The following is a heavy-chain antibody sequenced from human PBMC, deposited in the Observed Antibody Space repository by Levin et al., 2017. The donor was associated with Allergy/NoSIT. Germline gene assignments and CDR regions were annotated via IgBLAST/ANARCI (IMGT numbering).Heavy chain of an antibody. CDR1: GFTFSSYW. CDR3: ARGGSSWWPFEN. Sequence: PGGSLRLSCAASGFTFSSYWMSWVRQAPGKGLEWVANIKQDGSEKYYVDSVKGRFTISRDNAKNSLFLQMNSLRVEDTAIYFCARGGSSWWPFENWGQGTLVTVSS. V-gene: IGHV3-7*04. CDR2: IKQDGSEK. D-gene: IGHD6-13*01. J-gene: IGHJ4*02.